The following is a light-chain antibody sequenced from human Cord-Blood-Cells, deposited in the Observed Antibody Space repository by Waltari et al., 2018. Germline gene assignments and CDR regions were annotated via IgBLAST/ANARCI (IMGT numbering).Light chain of an antibody. CDR3: QQYDNLPYT. Sequence: DIQMTQSPSSLSASVLDRVTITCQASQDISNYLNWDQQKPGKAPKLLIYDASNLETGVPSRFSGSGSGTDFTFTISSLQPEDIATYYCQQYDNLPYTFGQGTKLEIK. V-gene: IGKV1-33*01. CDR1: QDISNY. J-gene: IGKJ2*01. CDR2: DAS.